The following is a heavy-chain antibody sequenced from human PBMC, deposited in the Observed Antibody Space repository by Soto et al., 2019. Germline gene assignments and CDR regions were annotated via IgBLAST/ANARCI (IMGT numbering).Heavy chain of an antibody. CDR2: IYYSGAS. CDR3: ASGSGYYFRYFDY. D-gene: IGHD3-22*01. CDR1: GGSISSGDYY. Sequence: PSETLSLTCTVSGGSISSGDYYWSWIRQPPGKGLEWIGHIYYSGASYYNPSLKSRLTISLDTPKNQFSLKLTSVTAADTAVYYCASGSGYYFRYFDYWGQGSLVTVS. V-gene: IGHV4-30-4*01. J-gene: IGHJ4*02.